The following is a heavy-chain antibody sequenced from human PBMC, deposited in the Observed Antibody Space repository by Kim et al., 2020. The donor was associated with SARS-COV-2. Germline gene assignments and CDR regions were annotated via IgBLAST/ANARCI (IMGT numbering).Heavy chain of an antibody. J-gene: IGHJ6*02. CDR1: GYTFTSYA. V-gene: IGHV7-4-1*02. CDR2: INTNTGNP. D-gene: IGHD6-13*01. CDR3: ARDGATHQYSSSWYYYYGMDV. Sequence: ASVKVSCKASGYTFTSYAMNWVRQAPGQGLEWMGWINTNTGNPTYAQGFTGRFVFSLDTSVSTAYLQISSLKAEDTAVYYCARDGATHQYSSSWYYYYGMDVWGQGTTVTVSS.